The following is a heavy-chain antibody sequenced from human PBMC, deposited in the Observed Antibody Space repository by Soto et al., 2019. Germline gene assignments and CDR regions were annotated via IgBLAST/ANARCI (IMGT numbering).Heavy chain of an antibody. D-gene: IGHD3-16*01. J-gene: IGHJ4*02. CDR2: INAGNGNT. CDR3: ANACNSGRSYFYY. Sequence: ASVKVSCKASGYTFTSYAMHWVRQAPGQRLEWMGWINAGNGNTKYSQKFQGRVTITRDTSASTAYMELSSLRSEDTAVYYCANACNSGRSYFYYWGQQNLLTVSS. V-gene: IGHV1-3*01. CDR1: GYTFTSYA.